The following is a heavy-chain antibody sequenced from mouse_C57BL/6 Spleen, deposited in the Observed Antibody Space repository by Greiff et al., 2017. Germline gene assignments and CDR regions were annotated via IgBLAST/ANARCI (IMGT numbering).Heavy chain of an antibody. CDR2: VYPYNGGT. Sequence: DVQLVESGPVLVKPGPSVKISCKASGFTFTDYYMHWVKQSHGKSLEWIGLVYPYNGGTSYNQKFKGKATLTVDTSSSTAYMELNSLTSEDSAVYYSARPGRTAQATSHIDNGGQGTTLTVSS. J-gene: IGHJ2*01. CDR1: GFTFTDYY. D-gene: IGHD3-2*02. CDR3: ARPGRTAQATSHIDN. V-gene: IGHV1-36*01.